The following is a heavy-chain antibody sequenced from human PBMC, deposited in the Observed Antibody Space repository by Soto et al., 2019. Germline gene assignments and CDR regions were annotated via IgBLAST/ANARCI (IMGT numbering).Heavy chain of an antibody. CDR2: IRSKANSYAT. Sequence: EVQLVESGGGLVQPGGSLKLSCAASGFTFSGSAMHWVRQASGKGLEWVGRIRSKANSYATAYAASVKGRFTISRDDSKNTAYLQMNSLKTEDTAVFYCSHYYDSSEGHKGFLWGRGTLVTVSS. CDR1: GFTFSGSA. D-gene: IGHD3-22*01. V-gene: IGHV3-73*02. CDR3: SHYYDSSEGHKGFL. J-gene: IGHJ2*01.